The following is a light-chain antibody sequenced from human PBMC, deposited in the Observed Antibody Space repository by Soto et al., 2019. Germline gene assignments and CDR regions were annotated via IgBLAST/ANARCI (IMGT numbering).Light chain of an antibody. CDR2: RNN. J-gene: IGLJ1*01. Sequence: QSVLTQPPSASGTPGQRVTISCSGSSSKIGSNYVYWYQQLPGTAPKLLIYRNNQRPSGVPDRFSGSKSGTSASLAISGLRSEDEADYYCAAWDDSLSYVFGTGTKVTVL. CDR1: SSKIGSNY. CDR3: AAWDDSLSYV. V-gene: IGLV1-47*01.